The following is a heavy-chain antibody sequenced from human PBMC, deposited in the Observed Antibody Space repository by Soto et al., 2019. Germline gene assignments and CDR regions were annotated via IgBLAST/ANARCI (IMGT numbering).Heavy chain of an antibody. CDR2: INADNGNT. V-gene: IGHV1-3*01. J-gene: IGHJ4*02. CDR3: ATDPTYYDTTGYCLDN. Sequence: QVQLVQSGAEVKKPGASVKVSCKASGYTFTTYAIHWVRQAPGQRPEWMGWINADNGNTRYSQKLQGRVTITRDTSASTASMDMSSLRSDDTAVYYCATDPTYYDTTGYCLDNWVQGTLVTVSS. CDR1: GYTFTTYA. D-gene: IGHD3-22*01.